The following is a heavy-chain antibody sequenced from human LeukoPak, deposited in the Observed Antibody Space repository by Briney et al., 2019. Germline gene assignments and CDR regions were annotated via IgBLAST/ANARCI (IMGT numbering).Heavy chain of an antibody. CDR2: IKSDGSIT. V-gene: IGHV3-74*01. CDR3: AKDRSLWFGSRAFDY. Sequence: GGSLRLSCAASGFSFSSYWMHWVRQAPGKGLVWVSCIKSDGSITSYADSVKGRFTISRDNSKNTLYLQMNSLRAEDTAVYYCAKDRSLWFGSRAFDYWGQGTLVTVSS. D-gene: IGHD3-10*01. J-gene: IGHJ4*02. CDR1: GFSFSSYW.